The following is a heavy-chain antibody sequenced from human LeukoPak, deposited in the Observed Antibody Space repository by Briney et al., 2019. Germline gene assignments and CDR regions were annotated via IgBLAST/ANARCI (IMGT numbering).Heavy chain of an antibody. CDR1: LGSLSSYL. D-gene: IGHD2-2*01. J-gene: IGHJ5*02. CDR3: ARRVELLLNCFDP. V-gene: IGHV4-59*08. CDR2: IYYSGST. Sequence: LGTLSLTRTVSLGSLSSYLLSTIRRPPGKGLEGLGYIYYSGSTNYNPSLKSRDTISVDTSKNQYPLKLSSVTAADKAVYYCARRVELLLNCFDPWGQGTLLPVPS.